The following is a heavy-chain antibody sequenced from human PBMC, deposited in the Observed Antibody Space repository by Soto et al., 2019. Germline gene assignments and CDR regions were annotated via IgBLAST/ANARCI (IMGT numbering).Heavy chain of an antibody. Sequence: QVQLVQSGAEVKTPGASVKVSCKASGYTFTSYGITWVRQAPGQGLEWMVWISGYNGNTNYAQKFQDRVTMTTDTSTNTAYMELRSLRSDDTAVYYCARDLVVQTTTGVVDFWGQGTLVTVSS. D-gene: IGHD2-2*01. CDR1: GYTFTSYG. J-gene: IGHJ4*02. CDR3: ARDLVVQTTTGVVDF. CDR2: ISGYNGNT. V-gene: IGHV1-18*01.